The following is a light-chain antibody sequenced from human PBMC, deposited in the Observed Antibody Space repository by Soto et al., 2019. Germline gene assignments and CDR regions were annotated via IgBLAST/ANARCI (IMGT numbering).Light chain of an antibody. CDR3: QQYGSSPPIT. Sequence: DMVLTQSPATLSVSPGERATLSCRASQSVSSSYLAWYQQKPGQAPRLLIYGASSRATGIPDRFSGSGSGTDFTLTISRLEPEDFAVYYCQQYGSSPPITFGQGTRLEI. V-gene: IGKV3-20*01. J-gene: IGKJ5*01. CDR1: QSVSSSY. CDR2: GAS.